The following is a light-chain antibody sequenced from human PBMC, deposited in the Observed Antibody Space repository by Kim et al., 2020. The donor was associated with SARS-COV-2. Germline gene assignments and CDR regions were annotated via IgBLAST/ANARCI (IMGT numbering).Light chain of an antibody. CDR3: QSYDSSLSAVV. V-gene: IGLV1-40*01. Sequence: RVTISGTGGRSNIGAGYDVHGYQQLPGTAPKLLIYGNSNRPSVVPDRFSGSKSGTSASRAITGLQAEDEADYYCQSYDSSLSAVVFGGGTQLTVL. CDR2: GNS. CDR1: RSNIGAGYD. J-gene: IGLJ2*01.